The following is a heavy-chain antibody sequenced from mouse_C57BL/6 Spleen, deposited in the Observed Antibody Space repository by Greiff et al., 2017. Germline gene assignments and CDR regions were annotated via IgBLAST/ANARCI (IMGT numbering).Heavy chain of an antibody. D-gene: IGHD1-1*01. CDR1: GYTFTDYE. Sequence: VQLQQSGAELVRPGASVTLSCKASGYTFTDYEMHWVKQTPVHGLEWIGAIDPETGGTAYNQKFKGKAILTADKSSSTAYMELRSLTSEDSAVYYCPIITTVVAPFDVWGTGTTVTVSS. J-gene: IGHJ1*03. V-gene: IGHV1-15*01. CDR2: IDPETGGT. CDR3: PIITTVVAPFDV.